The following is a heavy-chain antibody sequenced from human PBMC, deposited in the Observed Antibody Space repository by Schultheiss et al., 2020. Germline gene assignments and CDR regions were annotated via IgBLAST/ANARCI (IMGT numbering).Heavy chain of an antibody. J-gene: IGHJ6*02. CDR3: ARALPYYYGMDV. Sequence: GGSLRLSCAASGFTFSSYGMHWVRQAPGKGLEWVAVISYDGSNKYYADSVKGRFTISRDNAKNSLYLQMNSLRAEDTAVYYCARALPYYYGMDVWGQGTTGTGSS. CDR1: GFTFSSYG. V-gene: IGHV3-33*05. CDR2: ISYDGSNK.